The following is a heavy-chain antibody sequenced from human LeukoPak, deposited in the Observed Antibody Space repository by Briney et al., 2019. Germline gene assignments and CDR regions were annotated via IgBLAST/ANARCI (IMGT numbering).Heavy chain of an antibody. CDR2: ISSSSSYI. CDR3: ARGRETFDY. Sequence: GGSLRLSCAASGFIFSSYSVTWVRQAPGKGLEWVSSISSSSSYIYYADSLRGRFTISRDNAKNPLYLQVNSLRAEDTAVYYCARGRETFDYWGQGTLVTVSS. CDR1: GFIFSSYS. J-gene: IGHJ4*02. V-gene: IGHV3-21*01. D-gene: IGHD5-24*01.